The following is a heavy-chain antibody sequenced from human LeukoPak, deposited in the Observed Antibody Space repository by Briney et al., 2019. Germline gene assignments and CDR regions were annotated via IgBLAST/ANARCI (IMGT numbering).Heavy chain of an antibody. Sequence: GGSLRLSCAASGFIFNNYAMHWARQAPGKGLEWVAVISYDGSNKDYPDSVKGRFTISRDNSKHTLYLQMNSLRDEDTAVYYCAKAEQRLHHYYYYMDVWGKGTTVTVSS. V-gene: IGHV3-30*04. CDR2: ISYDGSNK. CDR1: GFIFNNYA. D-gene: IGHD6-25*01. J-gene: IGHJ6*03. CDR3: AKAEQRLHHYYYYMDV.